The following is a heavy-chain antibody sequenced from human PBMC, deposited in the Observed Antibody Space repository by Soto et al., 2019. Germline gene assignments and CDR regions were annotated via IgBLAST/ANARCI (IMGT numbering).Heavy chain of an antibody. D-gene: IGHD2-15*01. CDR2: IIPILGIA. J-gene: IGHJ3*02. CDR1: GGTFSSYT. V-gene: IGHV1-69*02. Sequence: QVQLVQSGAEVKKPGSSLKVSCKASGGTFSSYTISWVRQAPGQGLEWMGRIIPILGIANYAQKVQGRVTVTADKSPSTAYMGLSRLRSEDTAVYYCARGGVVAATRAFDIWGQGTMVTVSS. CDR3: ARGGVVAATRAFDI.